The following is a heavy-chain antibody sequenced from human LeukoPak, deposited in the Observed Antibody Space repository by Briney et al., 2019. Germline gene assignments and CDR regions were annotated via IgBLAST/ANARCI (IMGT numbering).Heavy chain of an antibody. Sequence: PSETLSLTCAVYGGSFSGYYWSWIRQPPGKGLEWNGEINHSGSTNYNPSLRSRVTISVDTSKNQFSLKLSSVTAADTAVYYCARGLGYDFWSGYYAQDYWGQGTLVTVSS. D-gene: IGHD3-3*01. J-gene: IGHJ4*02. CDR3: ARGLGYDFWSGYYAQDY. CDR2: INHSGST. V-gene: IGHV4-34*01. CDR1: GGSFSGYY.